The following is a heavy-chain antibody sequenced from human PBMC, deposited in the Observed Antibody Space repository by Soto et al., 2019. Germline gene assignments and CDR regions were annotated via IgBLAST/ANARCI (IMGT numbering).Heavy chain of an antibody. D-gene: IGHD3-9*01. CDR1: GGSISSYY. J-gene: IGHJ4*02. CDR3: ARVGILTGYLYYFDY. Sequence: PAETLSLTCTVSGGSISSYYWVWIRQAPGKGLEWIGYIYYSGSTNYNPSLKSRVTISVDTSKNQFSLKLSSVTAADTAVYYCARVGILTGYLYYFDYWGQGTLVTVSS. CDR2: IYYSGST. V-gene: IGHV4-59*01.